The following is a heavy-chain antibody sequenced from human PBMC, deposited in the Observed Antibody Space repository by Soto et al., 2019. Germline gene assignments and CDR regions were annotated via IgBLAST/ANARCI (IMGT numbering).Heavy chain of an antibody. CDR2: ISSTTNYI. V-gene: IGHV3-21*06. J-gene: IGHJ4*02. CDR1: GFTFARYS. Sequence: PGGSLRLSCAASGFTFARYSMNWVRQAPGKGLEWVSSISSTTNYIYYGDSMKGRFTISRDNAKNSLYLEMNSLRAEDTAVYYCARESEDLTSNFDFWGQGTRVTVSS. CDR3: ARESEDLTSNFDF.